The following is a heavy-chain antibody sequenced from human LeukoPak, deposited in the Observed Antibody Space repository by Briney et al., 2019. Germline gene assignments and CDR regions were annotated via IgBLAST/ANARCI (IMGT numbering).Heavy chain of an antibody. CDR1: GFTFSSYA. D-gene: IGHD3-16*02. CDR2: ISGSGGST. J-gene: IGHJ4*02. Sequence: GGSLRLSCAASGFTFSSYAMSWVRQAPGKGLEWVSAISGSGGSTYYADSVKGRFTISRDNFKNTLYLQMNSLRAEDTAVYYCAKSLGGGGVIVMDYFDYWGQGTLVTVSS. V-gene: IGHV3-23*01. CDR3: AKSLGGGGVIVMDYFDY.